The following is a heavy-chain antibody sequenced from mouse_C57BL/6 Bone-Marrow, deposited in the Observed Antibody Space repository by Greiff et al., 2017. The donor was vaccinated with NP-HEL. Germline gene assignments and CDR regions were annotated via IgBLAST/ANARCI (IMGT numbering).Heavy chain of an antibody. CDR3: TKTYYYGSSYEYFDV. J-gene: IGHJ1*03. CDR2: IDPENGDT. CDR1: GFNIKDDN. V-gene: IGHV14-4*01. D-gene: IGHD1-1*01. Sequence: EVQLQQSGAELVRPGASVKLSCTASGFNIKDDNMHWVKQRPEQGLEWIGWIDPENGDTEYASKFQGKATITADTSSNTAYLQLSSLTSEDTAVYYCTKTYYYGSSYEYFDVWGTGTTVTVSS.